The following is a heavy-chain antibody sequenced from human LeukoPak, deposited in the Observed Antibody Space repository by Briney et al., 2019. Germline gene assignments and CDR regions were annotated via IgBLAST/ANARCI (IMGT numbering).Heavy chain of an antibody. V-gene: IGHV3-15*01. Sequence: NPGGSLRLSCAASGFTFINAWMTWVRQAPGKGLEWVGRIKSKTDGGTTAYAAPVKGRFTVSRDDSTNTLYLQMNSLKTEDTAVYYCTTFESLVTVVGQDYWGQGTPVTVSS. D-gene: IGHD6-19*01. CDR1: GFTFINAW. CDR2: IKSKTDGGTT. J-gene: IGHJ4*02. CDR3: TTFESLVTVVGQDY.